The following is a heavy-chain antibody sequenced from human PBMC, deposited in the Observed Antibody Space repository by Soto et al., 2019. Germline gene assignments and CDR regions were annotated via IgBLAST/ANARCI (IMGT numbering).Heavy chain of an antibody. CDR1: GFTFSSYA. D-gene: IGHD6-13*01. J-gene: IGHJ6*03. CDR3: AKSSKIHSSPGEGYYYYYYYTDV. V-gene: IGHV3-23*01. Sequence: GGSLRLSCAASGFTFSSYAMSWVRQAPGKGLEWVSAISGSGGSTYYADSVKGRFTISRDNSKNTLYLQMNSLRAEDTAVYYCAKSSKIHSSPGEGYYYYYYYTDVWGKGTTVTVSS. CDR2: ISGSGGST.